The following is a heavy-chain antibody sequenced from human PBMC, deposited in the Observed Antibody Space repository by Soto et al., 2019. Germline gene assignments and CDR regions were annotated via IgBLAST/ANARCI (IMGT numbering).Heavy chain of an antibody. Sequence: PSETLSLTCTVSGGSISSSSYYWGWIRQPPGKGLEWIGSIYYSGGTYYNPSLKSRVTISVDTSKNQFSLKLSSVTAADTAVYYCARHDWAKPFDYWGQGTLVTVSS. D-gene: IGHD3-9*01. CDR3: ARHDWAKPFDY. CDR2: IYYSGGT. V-gene: IGHV4-39*01. CDR1: GGSISSSSYY. J-gene: IGHJ4*02.